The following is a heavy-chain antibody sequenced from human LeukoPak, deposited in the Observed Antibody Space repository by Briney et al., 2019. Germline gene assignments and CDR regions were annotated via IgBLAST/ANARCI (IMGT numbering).Heavy chain of an antibody. Sequence: PSETLSLTCTASGGSISSYYWSWIRQPPGKGLEWIGYIYYSGSTNYNPSLKSRVTISVDTSKNQFSLKLSSVTATDTAVYYCARGTWTNSYGMDVWGQGTTVTVSS. CDR2: IYYSGST. CDR1: GGSISSYY. V-gene: IGHV4-59*01. J-gene: IGHJ6*02. CDR3: ARGTWTNSYGMDV. D-gene: IGHD3/OR15-3a*01.